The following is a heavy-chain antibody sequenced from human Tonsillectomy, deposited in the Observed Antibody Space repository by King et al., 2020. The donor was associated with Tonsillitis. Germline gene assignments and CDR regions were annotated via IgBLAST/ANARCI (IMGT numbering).Heavy chain of an antibody. J-gene: IGHJ4*02. CDR2: INHSGST. V-gene: IGHV4-34*01. D-gene: IGHD2-15*01. CDR1: GGSFSGYY. CDR3: ARWVHCSGGSCYLFDY. Sequence: VQLQQWGAGLLKPSETLSLTCAVYGGSFSGYYWSWIRQPPGKGLEWIGEINHSGSTNYNPSLKSRVTISVDTSKNQFSLKLSSVTAADTAVYYCARWVHCSGGSCYLFDYWGQGTLVTVSS.